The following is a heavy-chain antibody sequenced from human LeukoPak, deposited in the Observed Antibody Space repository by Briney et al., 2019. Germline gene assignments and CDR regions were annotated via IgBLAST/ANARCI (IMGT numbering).Heavy chain of an antibody. CDR2: IYYSGST. D-gene: IGHD3-16*01. Sequence: SETLSLTCTVSGGSISSYYWSWIRQPPGKALEWIGYIYYSGSTNYNPSLKSRLTISVDTSKNQFSLKLSSVTAADTAVYYCGGFTDLHDFDYWGQGTLVTVSS. CDR3: GGFTDLHDFDY. J-gene: IGHJ4*02. V-gene: IGHV4-59*01. CDR1: GGSISSYY.